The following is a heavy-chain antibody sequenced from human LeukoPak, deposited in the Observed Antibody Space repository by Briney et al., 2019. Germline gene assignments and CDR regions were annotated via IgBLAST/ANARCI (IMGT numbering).Heavy chain of an antibody. J-gene: IGHJ6*02. D-gene: IGHD2-2*01. CDR1: GFTFSSYA. CDR3: AREDCSSTSCSPWYYGMDV. V-gene: IGHV3-30-3*01. Sequence: PGGSLRLSCAASGFTFSSYAMHWVRQAPGKGLEWVAVISYDGSNKYYADSVKGRFTISRDNSKNTLYLQMNSLRAEDTAVYYCAREDCSSTSCSPWYYGMDVWGQGTTVTVSS. CDR2: ISYDGSNK.